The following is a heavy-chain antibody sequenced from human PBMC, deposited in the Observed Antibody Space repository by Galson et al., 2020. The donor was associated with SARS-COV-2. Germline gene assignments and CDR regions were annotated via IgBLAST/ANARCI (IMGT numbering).Heavy chain of an antibody. V-gene: IGHV3-21*01. CDR1: GFTFSSYN. Sequence: GESLKISCAASGFTFSSYNMNWVRQAPGKGLEWVSYISSSSSYIYYADSVKGRFTISRDNAKNSLYLQMNSLRAEDTAVYYCASNPAAGLYYYYYGMDVWGQGTTVTVSS. D-gene: IGHD6-13*01. CDR2: ISSSSSYI. CDR3: ASNPAAGLYYYYYGMDV. J-gene: IGHJ6*02.